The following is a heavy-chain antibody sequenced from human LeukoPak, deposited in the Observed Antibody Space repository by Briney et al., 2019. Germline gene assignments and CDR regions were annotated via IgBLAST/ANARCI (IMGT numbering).Heavy chain of an antibody. V-gene: IGHV3-9*01. D-gene: IGHD3-22*01. CDR1: GFTFDGYA. CDR3: AKDIDGGFTTYYAFDI. Sequence: HPGGSLRLSCAASGFTFDGYAMHWVRQAPGKGLEWVSGISWNSGNIGYADSVKGRFTISRDNAKNSLYLQMNSLRAEDTALYYCAKDIDGGFTTYYAFDIWGQGTMVTVSS. J-gene: IGHJ3*02. CDR2: ISWNSGNI.